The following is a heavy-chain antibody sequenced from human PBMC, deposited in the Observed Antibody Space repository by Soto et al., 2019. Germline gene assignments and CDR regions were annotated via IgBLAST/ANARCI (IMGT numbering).Heavy chain of an antibody. D-gene: IGHD3-22*01. Sequence: SGGSLRLSCAASGFTFSSYAMSWVRQAPGKGLEWVSAISDSGGSTYYADSVKGRCAISRDNSKNTLYLQMNSLRAEDTAVYYCVKVQAYYYDSSDFDYWGQGNLNTVSS. CDR2: ISDSGGST. CDR1: GFTFSSYA. CDR3: VKVQAYYYDSSDFDY. V-gene: IGHV3-23*01. J-gene: IGHJ4*02.